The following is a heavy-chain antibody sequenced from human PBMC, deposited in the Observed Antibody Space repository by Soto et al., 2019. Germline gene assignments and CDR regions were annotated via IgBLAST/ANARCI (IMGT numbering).Heavy chain of an antibody. Sequence: SETLSLTCTVSGGSVSSGSYYWSWIRQPPGKGLEWIGYIYYSGSTNYNPSLKGRVTISVDTSKNQFSLKLSSVTAADTAVYYCARDHYWSYSGYDFADYYYGMDVWGQGTTVTVSS. CDR3: ARDHYWSYSGYDFADYYYGMDV. CDR2: IYYSGST. V-gene: IGHV4-61*01. J-gene: IGHJ6*02. CDR1: GGSVSSGSYY. D-gene: IGHD5-12*01.